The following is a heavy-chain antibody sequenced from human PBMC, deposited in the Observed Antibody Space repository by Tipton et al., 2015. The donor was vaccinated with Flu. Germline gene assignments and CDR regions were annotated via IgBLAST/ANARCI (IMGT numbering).Heavy chain of an antibody. CDR3: ARDNYDYVWGSYRYNYFDY. CDR1: GGPISSGSYY. CDR2: IYTSGST. V-gene: IGHV4-61*02. J-gene: IGHJ4*02. Sequence: TLSLTCTASGGPISSGSYYWSWIRQPAGKGLEWIGRIYTSGSTNYNPSLKSRVTISVDTSKNQFSLKLSSVTAADTAVYYCARDNYDYVWGSYRYNYFDYWGQGTLVTVSS. D-gene: IGHD3-16*02.